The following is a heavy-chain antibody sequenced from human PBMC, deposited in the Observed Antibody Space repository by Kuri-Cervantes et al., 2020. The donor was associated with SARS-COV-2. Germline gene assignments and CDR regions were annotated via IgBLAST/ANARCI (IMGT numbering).Heavy chain of an antibody. D-gene: IGHD4-17*01. J-gene: IGHJ3*02. CDR1: GGSISSYY. Sequence: ESLKISCTVSGGSISSYYWSWIRQPPGKGLEWIGYIYYSGSTNYNPSLKSRVTISVDTSKNQFSLKLSSVTAADTAVYYCARPRYGDYDGAFDIWGQGTMVTVSS. V-gene: IGHV4-59*12. CDR2: IYYSGST. CDR3: ARPRYGDYDGAFDI.